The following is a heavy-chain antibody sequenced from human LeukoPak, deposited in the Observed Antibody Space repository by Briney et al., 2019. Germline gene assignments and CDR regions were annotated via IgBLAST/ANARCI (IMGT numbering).Heavy chain of an antibody. CDR1: GCSISSYY. CDR3: ARDRWLGY. CDR2: IYYSGST. Sequence: SETLSLTCTVSGCSISSYYWSWVRQPPGKGLEWIGYIYYSGSTNYNPSLKSRVTISVDTSKNQFSLKVSSVTAADTAVYYCARDRWLGYWGQGTLVTVSS. D-gene: IGHD5-18*01. V-gene: IGHV4-59*01. J-gene: IGHJ4*02.